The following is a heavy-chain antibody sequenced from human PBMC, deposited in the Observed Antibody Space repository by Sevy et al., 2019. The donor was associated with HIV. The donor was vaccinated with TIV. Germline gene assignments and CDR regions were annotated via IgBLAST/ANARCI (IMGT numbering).Heavy chain of an antibody. CDR3: ARGRETPRGFDP. D-gene: IGHD3-10*01. Sequence: SETLSLTCAVSGVSIISVNWWHWRRQSPQRGLEWIGEIYHRGSTNYNPSLKSRVTISVDNSNNQFSLKLYSVTAADTAVYYCARGRETPRGFDPWGQGSLVTVSS. V-gene: IGHV4-4*02. CDR2: IYHRGST. J-gene: IGHJ5*02. CDR1: GVSIISVNW.